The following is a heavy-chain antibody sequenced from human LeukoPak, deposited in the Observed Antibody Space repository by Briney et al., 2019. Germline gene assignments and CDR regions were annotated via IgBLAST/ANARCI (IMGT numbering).Heavy chain of an antibody. Sequence: PSATLSLTWTVFGXSINSHYWSWVRQAPGKGLEWIGYIFYSGNTNYSPSLKSRVTISIDTSKKQFSLRLTSVTTADTAVYFCARTGDYSRSTGGWFDPWGQGTLVTVSS. D-gene: IGHD4-11*01. J-gene: IGHJ5*02. CDR1: GXSINSHY. CDR3: ARTGDYSRSTGGWFDP. CDR2: IFYSGNT. V-gene: IGHV4-59*11.